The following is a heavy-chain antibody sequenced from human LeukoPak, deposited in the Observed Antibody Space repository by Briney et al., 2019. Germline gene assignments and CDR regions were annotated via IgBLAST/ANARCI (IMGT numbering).Heavy chain of an antibody. CDR1: GDSISSGGYY. D-gene: IGHD6-6*01. CDR3: ARGEYSSSHLDY. Sequence: PSETLSLTCTVSGDSISSGGYYCSWVRQPAGKGLEWIGRIYTSGTTNYNPSLKGRVTISLDTSKNQFSLKINSVTAADTAVYYCARGEYSSSHLDYWGQGILVTVSS. CDR2: IYTSGTT. V-gene: IGHV4-61*02. J-gene: IGHJ4*02.